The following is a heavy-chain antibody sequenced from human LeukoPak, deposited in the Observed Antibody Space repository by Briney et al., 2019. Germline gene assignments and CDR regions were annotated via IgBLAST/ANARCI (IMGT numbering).Heavy chain of an antibody. V-gene: IGHV4-59*01. CDR3: AKGGPEASAGLTWFDP. CDR1: GGSINNYY. Sequence: SETLSLTCTVSGGSINNYYWYWMRQPPGKGLEWIAYVWYSGTTKYNPSLKSRVTISVDTSKNQFSLKLNYVTAADTAVYYCAKGGPEASAGLTWFDPWGQGTRVTVSS. D-gene: IGHD1-14*01. CDR2: VWYSGTT. J-gene: IGHJ5*02.